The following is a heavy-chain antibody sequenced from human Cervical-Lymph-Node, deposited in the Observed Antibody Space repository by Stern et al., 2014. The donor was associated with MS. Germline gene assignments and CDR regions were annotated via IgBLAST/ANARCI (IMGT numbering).Heavy chain of an antibody. CDR2: IYPGDSDT. Sequence: EVQLVESGAEVKKPGESLKISCKGSGYSFTSYWIGWVRQMPGKGLEWMGVIYPGDSDTRYSPSFQGQVTISADKSISTAYLQWSSLKASDTAMYYCARAMGATIRPKPYYYYGMDVWGQGTTVTVSS. D-gene: IGHD1-26*01. V-gene: IGHV5-51*03. CDR1: GYSFTSYW. J-gene: IGHJ6*02. CDR3: ARAMGATIRPKPYYYYGMDV.